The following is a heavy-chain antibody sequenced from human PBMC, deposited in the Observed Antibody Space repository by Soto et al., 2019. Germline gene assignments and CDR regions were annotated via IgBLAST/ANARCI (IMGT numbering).Heavy chain of an antibody. CDR1: GGSFSGYY. J-gene: IGHJ4*02. CDR3: ARTSCSGGSCYKIDY. V-gene: IGHV4-31*11. CDR2: IYYSGST. D-gene: IGHD2-15*01. Sequence: SETLSLTCAVYGGSFSGYYWSWIRQHPGKGLEWIGYIYYSGSTYYNPSLKSRVTISVDTPKNQFSLKLSSVTAADTAVYYCARTSCSGGSCYKIDYWGQGTLVTVSS.